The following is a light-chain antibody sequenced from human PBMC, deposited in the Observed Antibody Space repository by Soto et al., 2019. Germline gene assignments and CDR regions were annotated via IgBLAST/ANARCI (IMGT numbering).Light chain of an antibody. CDR1: ESVSTN. V-gene: IGKV3-15*01. CDR2: GAS. CDR3: QQADSFPLS. J-gene: IGKJ4*01. Sequence: EIVMTQSPATLSLSPGERATLSCRASESVSTNLAWYQQKAGQAPRLLIYGASTRATGIPARFSGSGYGTDFTLTISSLQPEDFATYYCQQADSFPLSFGGGTKVDIK.